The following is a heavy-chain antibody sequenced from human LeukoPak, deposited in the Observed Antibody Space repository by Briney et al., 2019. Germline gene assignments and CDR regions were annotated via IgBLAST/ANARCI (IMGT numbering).Heavy chain of an antibody. V-gene: IGHV4-38-2*02. D-gene: IGHD5-12*01. CDR1: GYSISSAYY. CDR3: ARTLKKWLRSTGFFDY. CDR2: MYHSGRT. J-gene: IGHJ4*02. Sequence: PSETLSLTCSVSGYSISSAYYWGWVRQPPGKGLEWIGTMYHSGRTNYNPSLKSRVTISVDTSKNQFSLKLSSVTAADTAVYYCARTLKKWLRSTGFFDYWGQGTLVTVSS.